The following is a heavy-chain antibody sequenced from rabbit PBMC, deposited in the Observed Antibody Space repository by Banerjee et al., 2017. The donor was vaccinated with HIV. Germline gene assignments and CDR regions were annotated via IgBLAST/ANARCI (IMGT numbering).Heavy chain of an antibody. J-gene: IGHJ6*01. V-gene: IGHV1S45*01. D-gene: IGHD8-1*01. Sequence: QEQLEESGGDLVKPEGSLTLTCTASGFSFSSRYYMCWVRRAPGKGLEWIACIDAGDGRTYYASWAKGRFTISKTSSTTVTLQMTSLTAADTATYFCARGDSTTSRYYLKLWGPGTLVTVS. CDR2: IDAGDGRT. CDR1: GFSFSSRYY. CDR3: ARGDSTTSRYYLKL.